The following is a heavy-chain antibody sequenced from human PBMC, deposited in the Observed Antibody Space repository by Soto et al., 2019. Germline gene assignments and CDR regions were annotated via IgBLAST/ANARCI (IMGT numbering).Heavy chain of an antibody. D-gene: IGHD1-26*01. Sequence: EVQLLESGGGLVQPGGSLRLSCAASGFTFSSYAMSWVRQAPGKGLEWVSAISGSGGSTYYADSVKGRFTISRDNSKNTLYLQMYSLRAEDTAVYYCAKPLGSLGGYYGMDVWGQGTTVTVSS. V-gene: IGHV3-23*01. CDR1: GFTFSSYA. CDR2: ISGSGGST. J-gene: IGHJ6*02. CDR3: AKPLGSLGGYYGMDV.